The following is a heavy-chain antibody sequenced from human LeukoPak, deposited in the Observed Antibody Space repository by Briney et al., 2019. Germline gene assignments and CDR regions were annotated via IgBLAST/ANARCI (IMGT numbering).Heavy chain of an antibody. CDR3: ARNYYDSSGYYIEAFDI. CDR2: IYYSGST. CDR1: GGSISSYY. V-gene: IGHV4-59*08. J-gene: IGHJ3*02. Sequence: SETLSLTCTVSGGSISSYYWSWIRQPPGKGLEWIGYIYYSGSTNYNPSLKSRVTISVDTSKNQFSLKLSSVTAADTAVYYCARNYYDSSGYYIEAFDIWGQGTVVTVSS. D-gene: IGHD3-22*01.